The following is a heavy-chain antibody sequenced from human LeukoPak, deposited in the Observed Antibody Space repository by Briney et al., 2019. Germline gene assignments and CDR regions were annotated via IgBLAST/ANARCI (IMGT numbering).Heavy chain of an antibody. J-gene: IGHJ3*02. D-gene: IGHD3-22*01. CDR1: GGSISSSSYY. CDR2: IYTSGST. CDR3: ARTDTMIVVDAFDI. Sequence: SETLSLTCTVSGGSISSSSYYWGWIRQPPGKGLEWIGRIYTSGSTNYNPSLKSRVTISVDTSKNQFSLKLSSVAAADTAVYYCARTDTMIVVDAFDIWGQGTMVTVSS. V-gene: IGHV4-39*07.